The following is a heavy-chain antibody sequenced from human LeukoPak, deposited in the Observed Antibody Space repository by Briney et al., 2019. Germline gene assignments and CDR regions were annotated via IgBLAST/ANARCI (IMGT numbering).Heavy chain of an antibody. CDR3: AKAGGNSFFDY. Sequence: GGSLRLSCAASGVTFSSYAMNWVRQGPGKGLEWVSAINPGGGSTYYADSVKGRFTTSRDNSKNTLYLQMNSPRAEDTAVYYCAKAGGNSFFDYWGQGTLVTVSS. D-gene: IGHD1-7*01. V-gene: IGHV3-23*01. J-gene: IGHJ4*02. CDR1: GVTFSSYA. CDR2: INPGGGST.